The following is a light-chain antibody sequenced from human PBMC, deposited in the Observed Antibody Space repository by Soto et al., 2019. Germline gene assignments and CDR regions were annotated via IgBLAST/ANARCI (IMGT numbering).Light chain of an antibody. CDR2: SSS. J-gene: IGKJ1*01. V-gene: IGKV3-15*01. CDR1: PSVSSK. CDR3: QQYKSWLWT. Sequence: EIEMPQHPATLSVSPGAGATLSCMASPSVSSKLALYRQQPSQAPRLLIYSSSARATGIPARFSGSGSGTDFTLIISSLQSEDSAVYYCQQYKSWLWTFGQGTKVDIK.